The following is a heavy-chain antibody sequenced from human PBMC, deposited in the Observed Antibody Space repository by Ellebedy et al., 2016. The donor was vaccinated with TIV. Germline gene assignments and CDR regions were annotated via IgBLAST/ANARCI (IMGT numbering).Heavy chain of an antibody. CDR1: GFTFSGYA. D-gene: IGHD1-26*01. CDR3: AKDMVFGDGKWEIDV. CDR2: IKQDGIEK. V-gene: IGHV3-7*03. J-gene: IGHJ6*02. Sequence: GESLKISCAASGFTFSGYAMSWVRQAPGKGLEWVANIKQDGIEKHYVDSVKGRFTISRDNSKNTLYLQMNSLRAEDSAVYYCAKDMVFGDGKWEIDVWGQGTTVTVSS.